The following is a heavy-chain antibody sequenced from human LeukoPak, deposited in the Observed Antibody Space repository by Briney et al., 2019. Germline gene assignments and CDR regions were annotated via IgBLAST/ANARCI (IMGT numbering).Heavy chain of an antibody. Sequence: PSETLSLTRTVSGGSISSSSYYWGWIRQPPGKGLEWIGRIYYSGSTYYNPSLKSRVTISVDTSKNQFSLKLSSVTAADTAVYYCARDVLEMATSTDDAFDIWGQGTMVTVSS. V-gene: IGHV4-39*07. CDR1: GGSISSSSYY. CDR3: ARDVLEMATSTDDAFDI. D-gene: IGHD5-24*01. J-gene: IGHJ3*02. CDR2: IYYSGST.